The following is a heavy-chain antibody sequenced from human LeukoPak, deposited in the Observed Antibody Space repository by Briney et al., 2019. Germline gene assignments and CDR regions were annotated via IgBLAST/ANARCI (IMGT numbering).Heavy chain of an antibody. J-gene: IGHJ3*02. Sequence: RGSLRLSCAASGFTFSSYWMHWVRQAPGKGLVWVSRINSDGSSTSYADSVKGRFTISRDNAKNTLYLQMNSLRAEDTAVYYCARDSSGWRADAFDIWGQGTIATVSS. V-gene: IGHV3-74*01. CDR3: ARDSSGWRADAFDI. CDR1: GFTFSSYW. CDR2: INSDGSST. D-gene: IGHD6-19*01.